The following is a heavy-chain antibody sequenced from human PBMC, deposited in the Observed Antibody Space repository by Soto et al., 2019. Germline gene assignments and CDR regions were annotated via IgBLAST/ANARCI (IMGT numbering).Heavy chain of an antibody. V-gene: IGHV3-72*01. J-gene: IGHJ4*02. CDR2: SRNRPTGYTI. Sequence: EVRLVESGGGLVQPGGSLRLSCAASGFTFSDHYMDWVRQAPGKGLEWVARSRNRPTGYTIEYAASVEGRFTISRAESGSSVILQMNDLKTEDTAVYYCGRPQRRGRACAYYWGQGTRVTVSS. D-gene: IGHD6-6*01. CDR3: GRPQRRGRACAYY. CDR1: GFTFSDHY.